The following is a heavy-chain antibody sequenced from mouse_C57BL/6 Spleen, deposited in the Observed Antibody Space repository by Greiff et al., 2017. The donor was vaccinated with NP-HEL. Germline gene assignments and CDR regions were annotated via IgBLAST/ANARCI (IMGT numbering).Heavy chain of an antibody. J-gene: IGHJ2*01. Sequence: VQLQQSGTELVKPGASVKLSCKASGYTFTDYYINWVKQRPGQGLEWIGWIFPGSGSTYYNEKYKGKATLTVDKSSSTAYMLLSSLTSEDSAVYFCARGYGSRGHYFDYWGQGTTLTVSS. CDR3: ARGYGSRGHYFDY. D-gene: IGHD1-1*01. V-gene: IGHV1-75*01. CDR1: GYTFTDYY. CDR2: IFPGSGST.